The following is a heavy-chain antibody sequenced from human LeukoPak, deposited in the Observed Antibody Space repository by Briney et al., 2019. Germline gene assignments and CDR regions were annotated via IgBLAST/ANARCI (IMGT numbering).Heavy chain of an antibody. CDR1: GGSISSYY. V-gene: IGHV4-59*01. Sequence: SETLSLTCTVSGGSISSYYWSWIRQPPGKGLGWIGYIYYSGSTNYNPSLKSRVTISVDTSKNQFSLKLSSVTAADTAVYYCAREPGIAAAGTEYYFDYWGQGTLVTVSS. CDR2: IYYSGST. J-gene: IGHJ4*02. CDR3: AREPGIAAAGTEYYFDY. D-gene: IGHD6-13*01.